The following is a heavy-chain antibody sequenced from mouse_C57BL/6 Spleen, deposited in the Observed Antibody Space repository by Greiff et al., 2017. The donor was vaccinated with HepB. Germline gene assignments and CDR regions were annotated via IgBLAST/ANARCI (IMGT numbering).Heavy chain of an antibody. D-gene: IGHD4-1*01. V-gene: IGHV5-12*01. CDR3: ARQRLTGTFDY. Sequence: EVKLMESGGGLVQPGGSLKLSCAASGFTFSDYYMYWVRQTPEKRLEWVAYISNGGGSTYYPDTVKGRFTISRDNAKNTLYLQMSRLKSEDTAMYYCARQRLTGTFDYWGQGTTLTVSS. CDR1: GFTFSDYY. CDR2: ISNGGGST. J-gene: IGHJ2*01.